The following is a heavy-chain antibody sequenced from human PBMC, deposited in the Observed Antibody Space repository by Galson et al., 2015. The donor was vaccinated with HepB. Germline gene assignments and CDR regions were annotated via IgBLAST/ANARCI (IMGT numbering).Heavy chain of an antibody. J-gene: IGHJ4*02. CDR3: ARTPDDSSGYYYGTFDY. V-gene: IGHV3-48*02. CDR1: GFTFSSYS. Sequence: SLRLSCAASGFTFSSYSMNWVRQAPGKGLEWVSYISSSSSTIYYADSVKGRFTISRDNAKNSLYLQMNSLRDEDTAVYYCARTPDDSSGYYYGTFDYWGQGTLVTVSS. D-gene: IGHD3-22*01. CDR2: ISSSSSTI.